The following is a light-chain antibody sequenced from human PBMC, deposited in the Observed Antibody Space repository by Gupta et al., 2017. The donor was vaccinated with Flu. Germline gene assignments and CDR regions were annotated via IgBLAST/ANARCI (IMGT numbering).Light chain of an antibody. CDR1: SSDVGGYNN. V-gene: IGLV2-14*01. J-gene: IGLJ1*01. CDR2: EVS. CDR3: TSYSSTDSLYV. Sequence: QSALTQPASVSGSPGQTFTISCPGTSSDVGGYNNVSWYQQHPGRAPKLIIYEVSNRPSGVSNRFSGSKSANTASLTISGLQAEDEADFYCTSYSSTDSLYVFGTGTKVTVL.